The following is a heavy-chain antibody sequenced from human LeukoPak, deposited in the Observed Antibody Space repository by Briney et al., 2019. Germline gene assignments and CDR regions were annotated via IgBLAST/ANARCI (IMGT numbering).Heavy chain of an antibody. CDR3: AKIGYCSGGGCYSKWFDY. CDR2: ITWNSGSI. CDR1: GFTFDEYA. D-gene: IGHD2-15*01. Sequence: PGGSLRLSCAASGFTFDEYAMHWVRQAPGKGLEWVSGITWNSGSIGYADSVKGRFTISRDNTRDTLFLQMNSLRAEDTAIYYCAKIGYCSGGGCYSKWFDYWGQGTLVTVSS. V-gene: IGHV3-9*01. J-gene: IGHJ4*02.